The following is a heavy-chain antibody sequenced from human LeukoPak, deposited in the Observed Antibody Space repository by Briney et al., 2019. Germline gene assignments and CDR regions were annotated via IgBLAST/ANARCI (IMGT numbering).Heavy chain of an antibody. D-gene: IGHD2-15*01. Sequence: PGGSLRLSCAASGFTFSSYAMSWVRQAPGKGLEWVSAISGGGGSTYYADSVKGRFTISRDNSKNTLYLQMNSLRAEDTAVYYCAKDCSGGSCLNKYHAFDIWGQGTMVTVSS. CDR1: GFTFSSYA. V-gene: IGHV3-23*01. CDR3: AKDCSGGSCLNKYHAFDI. J-gene: IGHJ3*02. CDR2: ISGGGGST.